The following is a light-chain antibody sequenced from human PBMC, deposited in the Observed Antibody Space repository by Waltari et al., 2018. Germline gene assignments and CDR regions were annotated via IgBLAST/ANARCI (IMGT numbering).Light chain of an antibody. V-gene: IGKV4-1*01. CDR2: WTS. J-gene: IGKJ5*01. CDR1: QSISYSSNNQNY. Sequence: DIQMTQSPSSLSVSLGERVTINCKSSQSISYSSNNQNYLAWYQQKPGQPPKLLFYWTSTRGSGVPARFSGSGSGTDFTLTISSLQAEDVAVYYCQKYDSGPITFGQGTRLEIK. CDR3: QKYDSGPIT.